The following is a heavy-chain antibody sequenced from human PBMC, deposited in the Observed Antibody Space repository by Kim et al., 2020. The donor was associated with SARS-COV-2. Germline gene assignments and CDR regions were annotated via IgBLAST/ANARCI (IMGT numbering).Heavy chain of an antibody. Sequence: IGYADSVTGRFTISRDNAKNALYLQMNSLRAEDTAIYYCARDSWESPDYWGQGTLVTVSS. J-gene: IGHJ4*02. D-gene: IGHD1-26*01. V-gene: IGHV3-74*01. CDR3: ARDSWESPDY. CDR2: I.